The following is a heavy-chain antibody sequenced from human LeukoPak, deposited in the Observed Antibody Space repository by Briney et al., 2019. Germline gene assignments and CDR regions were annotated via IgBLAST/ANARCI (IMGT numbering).Heavy chain of an antibody. CDR1: GFTFSSYA. CDR2: ISGSGGSR. D-gene: IGHD6-13*01. V-gene: IGHV3-23*01. J-gene: IGHJ4*02. Sequence: GGSLRLSCAASGFTFSSYAMSWVRQAPGKGLEWVSAISGSGGSRYYADSVKGRFTISRDNSKNTLYLQMNSLRAEDTAVYYGALRETAAGPLDYWGQGTLVTVSS. CDR3: ALRETAAGPLDY.